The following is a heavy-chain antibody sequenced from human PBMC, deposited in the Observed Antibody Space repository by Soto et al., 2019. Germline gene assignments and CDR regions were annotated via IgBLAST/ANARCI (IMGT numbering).Heavy chain of an antibody. J-gene: IGHJ5*02. Sequence: QVQLVQSGGEVKRPGASVKVSCKTSGYTFSNYGITWVRQAPGQPLEWLGWISLYRVGTNYAQKFEGRVSMTTDTSTTTAYMELRSLRSDDTAVYYCARVVPGAEAWFGPWGQGTLVTVSS. CDR1: GYTFSNYG. D-gene: IGHD2-2*01. CDR2: ISLYRVGT. CDR3: ARVVPGAEAWFGP. V-gene: IGHV1-18*01.